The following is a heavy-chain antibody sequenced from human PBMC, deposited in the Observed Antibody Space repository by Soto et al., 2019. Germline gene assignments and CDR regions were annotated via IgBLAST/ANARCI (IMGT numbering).Heavy chain of an antibody. Sequence: SETLSLTCTVSGGSISSYYWSWIRQPPGKGLEWIGYIYYSGSTNYNPSLKSRVTISVDTSKNQFSLKLSSVTAADTAVYYCARSAGGAFDIWGQGTMVTVSS. CDR2: IYYSGST. V-gene: IGHV4-59*01. CDR3: ARSAGGAFDI. CDR1: GGSISSYY. D-gene: IGHD6-25*01. J-gene: IGHJ3*02.